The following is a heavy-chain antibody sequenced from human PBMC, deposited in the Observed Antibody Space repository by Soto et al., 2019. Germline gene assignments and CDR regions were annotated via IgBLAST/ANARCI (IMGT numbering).Heavy chain of an antibody. V-gene: IGHV1-69*06. Sequence: ASVKVSCKASGGTFDRHTINWVRQAPGQGLEWMGGIIPIFSTPKYAQKFQGRVMLTADKSTSTAYMELSSLRYEDTAVYYCARGGLQAPGVQYNHYAMDVWGQGTTVTVSS. CDR1: GGTFDRHT. J-gene: IGHJ6*02. CDR2: IIPIFSTP. CDR3: ARGGLQAPGVQYNHYAMDV. D-gene: IGHD4-4*01.